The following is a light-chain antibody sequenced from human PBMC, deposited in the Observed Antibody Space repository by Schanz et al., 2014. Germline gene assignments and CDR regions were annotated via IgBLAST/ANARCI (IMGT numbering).Light chain of an antibody. CDR2: RTN. CDR1: TGAVTSSYA. Sequence: VTQEPPLPPPPGGTVTLTFPSSTGAVTSSYAPNWFQQNPSPAPRALIYRTNNKHSWTPALFSGSLLGVKAALTLSGGEPEDEAEYYCLLSYSGEGPVFGGGRKLTVL. J-gene: IGLJ3*02. CDR3: LLSYSGEGPV. V-gene: IGLV7-43*01.